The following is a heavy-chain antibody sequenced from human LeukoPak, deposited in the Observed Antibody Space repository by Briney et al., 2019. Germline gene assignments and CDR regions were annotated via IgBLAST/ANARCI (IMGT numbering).Heavy chain of an antibody. Sequence: ASVKVSCKASGYTFTGYYMHWVRQAPGQGLEWMGWINPNSGGTNYAQKFQGRVTMTRDTSISTAYMELSRLRSDDTAVYYCAREETQNYYYGMDVWGQGTTVTVSS. D-gene: IGHD5-24*01. CDR3: AREETQNYYYGMDV. CDR2: INPNSGGT. J-gene: IGHJ6*02. CDR1: GYTFTGYY. V-gene: IGHV1-2*02.